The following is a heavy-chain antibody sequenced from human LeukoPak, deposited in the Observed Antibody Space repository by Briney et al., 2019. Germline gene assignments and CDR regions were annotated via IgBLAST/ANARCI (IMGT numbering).Heavy chain of an antibody. J-gene: IGHJ6*03. CDR1: GYTFTSYY. D-gene: IGHD2-15*01. Sequence: ASVKVSCKASGYTFTSYYMHWVRQAPGQGLEWMGIINPSGGSTSYAQKFQGRVTMTRDMSTSTVYMELSSLRSEDMAVYYCARDIGFYYYYYYMDVWGKGTTVTVSS. CDR2: INPSGGST. V-gene: IGHV1-46*01. CDR3: ARDIGFYYYYYYMDV.